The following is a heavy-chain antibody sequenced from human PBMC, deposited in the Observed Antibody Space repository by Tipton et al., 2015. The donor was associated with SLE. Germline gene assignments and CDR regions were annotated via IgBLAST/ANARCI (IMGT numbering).Heavy chain of an antibody. CDR3: ARGPRVGARGDAFDI. D-gene: IGHD1-26*01. V-gene: IGHV4-39*07. CDR2: IYYSGST. Sequence: TLSLTCTVSGGSISSSSYYWGWIRQPPGKGLEWIGSIYYSGSTNYNPSLKSRVTISVDTSKNQFSLKLSSVTAADTAVCYCARGPRVGARGDAFDIWGQGRMVSVAS. CDR1: GGSISSSSYY. J-gene: IGHJ3*02.